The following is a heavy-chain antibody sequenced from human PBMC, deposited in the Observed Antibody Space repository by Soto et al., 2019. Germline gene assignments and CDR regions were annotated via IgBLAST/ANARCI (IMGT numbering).Heavy chain of an antibody. CDR1: VGSIRSGGYY. CDR2: IYYSGST. V-gene: IGHV4-31*01. D-gene: IGHD6-13*01. CDR3: ASWYAGEGGTHALDI. Sequence: QVQLQESGPGLVKPSQTLSLTCTVSVGSIRSGGYYWSWIRQHPDKGLEWIGYIYYSGSTYYNPALESKVSIARNTSTILVTRKLDSVTAADTAVYYCASWYAGEGGTHALDIWGQGTMVTVSS. J-gene: IGHJ3*02.